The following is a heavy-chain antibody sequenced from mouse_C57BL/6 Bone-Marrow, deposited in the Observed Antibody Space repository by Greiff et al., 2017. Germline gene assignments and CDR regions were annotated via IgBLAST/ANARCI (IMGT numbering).Heavy chain of an antibody. CDR1: GFSLTSYG. Sequence: QVQLQQSGPGLVQPSQSLSITCTVSGFSLTSYGVHWVRQSPGKGLEWLGVIWRGGSTDYNAAFMSRLSITKDNSKSQVFFKMNRLQADDTAIYYGAKRDGKWAWFAYWGQGTLVTVSA. D-gene: IGHD2-1*01. V-gene: IGHV2-5*01. CDR3: AKRDGKWAWFAY. J-gene: IGHJ3*01. CDR2: IWRGGST.